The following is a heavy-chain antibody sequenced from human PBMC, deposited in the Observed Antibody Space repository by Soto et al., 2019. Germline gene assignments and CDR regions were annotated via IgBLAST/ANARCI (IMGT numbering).Heavy chain of an antibody. CDR3: ARGQKWANVDY. CDR2: IVPILGPA. D-gene: IGHD2-8*01. J-gene: IGHJ4*02. V-gene: IGHV1-69*11. CDR1: GGSFSNYG. Sequence: QVHLAQSGAEVKKPGSSVRVSCKASGGSFSNYGINWVRQAPGGGLEWMGGIVPILGPANYAQRFQGRVTITADVSTTTTYIDLNSLRYEDTAVYFCARGQKWANVDYWGQGTLLIVSS.